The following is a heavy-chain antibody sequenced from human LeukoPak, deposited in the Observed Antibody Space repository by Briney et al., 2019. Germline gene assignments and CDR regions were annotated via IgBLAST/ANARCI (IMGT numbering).Heavy chain of an antibody. CDR1: GGSVSSETYY. V-gene: IGHV4-61*01. CDR3: ARGLYGDYGYYFDY. Sequence: SETLSLTCTVSGGSVSSETYYWSWIRQPPGKGLEWTGYIYYNGNTNYNSSLKSRVTISVDTSKNQFSLKLSSVTAADMAVFHCARGLYGDYGYYFDYWGQGTLVTVSS. CDR2: IYYNGNT. D-gene: IGHD4-17*01. J-gene: IGHJ4*02.